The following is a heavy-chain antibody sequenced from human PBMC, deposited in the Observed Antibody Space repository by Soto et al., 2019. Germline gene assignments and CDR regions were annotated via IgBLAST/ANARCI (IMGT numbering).Heavy chain of an antibody. D-gene: IGHD3-22*01. CDR1: GYSFTSYW. CDR2: IYPGDSDT. Sequence: LGESLKISCKGSGYSFTSYWIGWVRQMPGKGLEWMGIIYPGDSDTRYSPSFQGQVTISADKSISTAYLQWSSLKASDTAMYYCARHGGYYDSSGYLSPFDPWGQGTLVTVSS. CDR3: ARHGGYYDSSGYLSPFDP. J-gene: IGHJ5*02. V-gene: IGHV5-51*01.